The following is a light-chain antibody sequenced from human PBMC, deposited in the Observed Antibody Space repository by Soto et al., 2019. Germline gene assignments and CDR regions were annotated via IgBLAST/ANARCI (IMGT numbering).Light chain of an antibody. CDR1: QSISSTL. V-gene: IGKV3-20*01. J-gene: IGKJ1*01. CDR3: QQYGSSLIT. Sequence: EIELTQSPGTLSLSPGERATLSCRASQSISSTLLAWYQQKTGQAPRLLIYSSSIRATGIPDRFSGSGSGTDFTLTISSLEPEDFAVYYCQQYGSSLITFGQGTKVDIK. CDR2: SSS.